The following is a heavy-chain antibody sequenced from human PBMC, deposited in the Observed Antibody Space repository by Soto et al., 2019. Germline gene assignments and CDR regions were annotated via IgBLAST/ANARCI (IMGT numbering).Heavy chain of an antibody. CDR3: ERLCGEIGTAFDT. D-gene: IGHD2-21*01. Sequence: QGQLVQSGAEVKKPGASVKVSCKASGYTFTTYYIHWMRQAPGQGLEWMGMFNPYTGGTRYAHKFQGRVTMTGDTSTSTGYMELSRLRSDDTAVYYCERLCGEIGTAFDTWGQGTLVTVSS. V-gene: IGHV1-46*01. CDR1: GYTFTTYY. CDR2: FNPYTGGT. J-gene: IGHJ5*02.